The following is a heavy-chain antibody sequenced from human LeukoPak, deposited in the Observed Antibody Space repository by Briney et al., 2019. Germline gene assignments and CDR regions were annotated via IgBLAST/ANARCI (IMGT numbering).Heavy chain of an antibody. V-gene: IGHV3-21*01. D-gene: IGHD7-27*01. CDR1: GFTFSTYS. CDR3: ARVVWGGDFHYSLDV. CDR2: ISSGSSYI. Sequence: PGGSLRLSCAASGFTFSTYSMNWVRQAPGKGLEWVSSISSGSSYIYYADSVKGRFTISRDNAKNSLHLQMNSLRAEDTAVYYCARVVWGGDFHYSLDVWGKGTTVIVSS. J-gene: IGHJ6*03.